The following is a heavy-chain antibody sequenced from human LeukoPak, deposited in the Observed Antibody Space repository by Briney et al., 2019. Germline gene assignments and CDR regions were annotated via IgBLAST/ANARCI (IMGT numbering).Heavy chain of an antibody. J-gene: IGHJ4*02. CDR1: GFTFSSYS. Sequence: GGSLRLSCAASGFTFSSYSMNWVRQAPGKGLEWVSSISSSSSYIYYADSVKGRFTISRDNAKNSLYLQMNSLRAEDTAVYYCARGGSETRLRDAFDYWGQGTLVTVSS. V-gene: IGHV3-21*01. D-gene: IGHD3-10*01. CDR2: ISSSSSYI. CDR3: ARGGSETRLRDAFDY.